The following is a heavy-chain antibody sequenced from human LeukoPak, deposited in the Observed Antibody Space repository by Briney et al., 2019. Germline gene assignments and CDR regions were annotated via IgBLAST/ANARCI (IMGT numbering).Heavy chain of an antibody. J-gene: IGHJ3*02. Sequence: PGGSLRLSCAASGFTFSSYSMNWVRQAPGKGLEWVSSISSSSSYIYYADSVKGRFTISRDNAKNSLYLQMNSLRAEDTAVYYCARDAPWAGTNAFDIWGQGAMVTVSS. CDR2: ISSSSSYI. D-gene: IGHD1/OR15-1a*01. V-gene: IGHV3-21*01. CDR1: GFTFSSYS. CDR3: ARDAPWAGTNAFDI.